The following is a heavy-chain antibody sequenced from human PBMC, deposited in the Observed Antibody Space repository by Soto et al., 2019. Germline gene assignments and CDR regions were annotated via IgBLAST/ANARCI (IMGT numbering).Heavy chain of an antibody. J-gene: IGHJ6*02. CDR3: ARGHPRYYDFSSGYSPYGMDV. D-gene: IGHD3-3*01. CDR1: GFTFSSYS. V-gene: IGHV3-21*01. CDR2: ISSSSSYI. Sequence: EVQLVESGGGLVKPGGSLRLSCAASGFTFSSYSMNWVRQAPWKGLEWVSSISSSSSYIYYADSVKGRFTISRDNAKNSLYLQMNSLRAEDTAVYYCARGHPRYYDFSSGYSPYGMDVWGQGTTVTVSS.